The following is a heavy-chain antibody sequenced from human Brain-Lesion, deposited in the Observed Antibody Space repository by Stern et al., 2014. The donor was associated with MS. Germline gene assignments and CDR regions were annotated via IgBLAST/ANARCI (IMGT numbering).Heavy chain of an antibody. CDR3: ARDQRGITIFGVVTDYYYLGMDV. CDR1: GYIFTGYY. CDR2: INPNTGGT. Sequence: QDQLGQSGAEVKKPGASVKVSCKTSGYIFTGYYIHWVRQAPGQGLEWMAWINPNTGGTKYAQKFQGRVTMSRDTSISTAYVELSSLTSDDTAVYYCARDQRGITIFGVVTDYYYLGMDVWGQGTTVTVSS. J-gene: IGHJ6*02. V-gene: IGHV1-2*02. D-gene: IGHD3-3*01.